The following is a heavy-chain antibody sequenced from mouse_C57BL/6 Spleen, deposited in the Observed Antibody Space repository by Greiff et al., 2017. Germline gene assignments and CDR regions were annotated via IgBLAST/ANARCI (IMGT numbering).Heavy chain of an antibody. V-gene: IGHV1-39*01. CDR3: ARSGSSYVGYFDY. CDR1: GYSFTDYN. CDR2: INPNYGTT. J-gene: IGHJ2*01. D-gene: IGHD1-1*01. Sequence: EVKLMESGPELVKPGASVKISCKASGYSFTDYNMNWVKQSNGKSLEWIGVINPNYGTTSYNQKFKGKATLTVDQSPSTAYMQLNSLTSEDSAVYYCARSGSSYVGYFDYWGQGTTLTVSS.